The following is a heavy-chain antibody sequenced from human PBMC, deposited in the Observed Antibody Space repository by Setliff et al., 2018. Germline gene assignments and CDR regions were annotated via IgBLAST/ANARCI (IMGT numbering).Heavy chain of an antibody. CDR2: ITHDGSKT. V-gene: IGHV3-7*01. CDR3: TRDQDYYGMDV. CDR1: GFTFSSYW. J-gene: IGHJ6*02. Sequence: GESLKISCAASGFTFSSYWMTWVRQAPGKGLEWVASITHDGSKTYILDSVKGRFTISRDNTKNSLYLQMNSLRGEDTAVYHCTRDQDYYGMDVWGQGTTVTVSS.